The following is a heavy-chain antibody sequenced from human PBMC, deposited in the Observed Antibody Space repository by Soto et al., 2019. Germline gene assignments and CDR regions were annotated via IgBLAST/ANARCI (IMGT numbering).Heavy chain of an antibody. CDR2: INPNSGGT. D-gene: IGHD2-2*01. CDR3: ARIRTDSSTWINGWFGP. Sequence: ASVKVSCKASGYIFTGYYIHWVRQAPGQGLEWMGWINPNSGGTKFAQKFQGRVTMTRDTSINTAYMELTRLRSDDTAVYYCARIRTDSSTWINGWFGPWGQGTLVTVSS. CDR1: GYIFTGYY. V-gene: IGHV1-2*02. J-gene: IGHJ5*02.